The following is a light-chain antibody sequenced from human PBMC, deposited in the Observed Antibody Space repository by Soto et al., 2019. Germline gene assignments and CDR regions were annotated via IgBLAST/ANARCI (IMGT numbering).Light chain of an antibody. CDR3: QQANSFPLT. CDR2: AAS. V-gene: IGKV1-12*01. J-gene: IGKJ4*01. CDR1: QVISSW. Sequence: DIQVTQAPSSVSSSVGDRVAITCLASQVISSWLAWYQQKPGKAPKLLIYAASSLQSGVPSRFSGSGSGTDFTLTISSLQPEDFATYYCQQANSFPLTFGGGTKVDIK.